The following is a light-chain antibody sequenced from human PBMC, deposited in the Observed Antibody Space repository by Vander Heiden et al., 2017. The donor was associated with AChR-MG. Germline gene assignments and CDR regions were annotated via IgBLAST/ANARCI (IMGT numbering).Light chain of an antibody. CDR1: SSDVGGYNY. Sequence: QSALTQPAAVSGSPGQSLTISCTGTSSDVGGYNYVSWYQQHAGNAPKLMIYDVSNRPSGVSNRFAGSKSGNTASLTISVLQAEDEAYYYCSSYTSSSTVFGTGTKVTVL. CDR2: DVS. J-gene: IGLJ1*01. V-gene: IGLV2-14*03. CDR3: SSYTSSSTV.